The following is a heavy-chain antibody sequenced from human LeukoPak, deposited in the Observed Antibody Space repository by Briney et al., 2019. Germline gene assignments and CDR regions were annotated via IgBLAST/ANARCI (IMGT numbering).Heavy chain of an antibody. CDR1: GYTFTSYG. D-gene: IGHD2-2*01. CDR3: ARVDRDIVVVPAYLGNWFDP. J-gene: IGHJ5*02. Sequence: ASVKVSCKASGYTFTSYGISWVRQAPGQGLEWMGWISAYNGNTNYAQKLQGRVTMNTDTSTSTAYMELRSLRSDDTAVYYCARVDRDIVVVPAYLGNWFDPWGQGTLVTVSS. CDR2: ISAYNGNT. V-gene: IGHV1-18*01.